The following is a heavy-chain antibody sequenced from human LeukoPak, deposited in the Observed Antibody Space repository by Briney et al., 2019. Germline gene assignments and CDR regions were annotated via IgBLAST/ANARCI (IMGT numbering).Heavy chain of an antibody. V-gene: IGHV4-59*01. J-gene: IGHJ3*02. CDR1: GGSISSSY. Sequence: PSETLSLTCTVSGGSISSSYWNWIRQPPGKGLEWIGYIYYSGDTNYNPSLKSRVTISIDTSKNQFSLKLNSVTAADTAVYYCARGGPSLYSSGADAFDIWGQGTMVTVSS. D-gene: IGHD6-19*01. CDR2: IYYSGDT. CDR3: ARGGPSLYSSGADAFDI.